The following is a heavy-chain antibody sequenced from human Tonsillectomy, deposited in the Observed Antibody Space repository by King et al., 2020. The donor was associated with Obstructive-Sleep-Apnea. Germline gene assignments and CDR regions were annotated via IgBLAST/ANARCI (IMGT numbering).Heavy chain of an antibody. CDR1: GFSLSTGGVG. CDR3: ARKPVVYGGHEFYL. D-gene: IGHD4-23*01. CDR2: IYWDDDK. Sequence: ITLKESGPTLVKPTQTLTLTCTFSGFSLSTGGVGVGWIRQPPGKALEWLALIYWDDDKRYSPSLKSRLTITKDTSKNQVVLTMTNMDTVDTATYYCARKPVVYGGHEFYLWGQGTLGTLSS. J-gene: IGHJ4*01. V-gene: IGHV2-5*02.